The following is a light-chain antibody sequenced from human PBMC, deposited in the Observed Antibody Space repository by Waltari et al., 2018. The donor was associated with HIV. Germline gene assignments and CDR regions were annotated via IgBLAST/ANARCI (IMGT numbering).Light chain of an antibody. CDR3: SSFTSSSSPVQ. J-gene: IGLJ2*01. CDR1: HSDGGGYEF. Sequence: QSAPTSPAPLFGFPGPSIPNSSTGNHSDGGGYEFVLWYQLHPGKAPKLMIYEVSNRPSGVSNRFSGSKSGNTASLTISGLQAEDEADYYCSSFTSSSSPVQFGGGTKLTVL. V-gene: IGLV2-14*01. CDR2: EVS.